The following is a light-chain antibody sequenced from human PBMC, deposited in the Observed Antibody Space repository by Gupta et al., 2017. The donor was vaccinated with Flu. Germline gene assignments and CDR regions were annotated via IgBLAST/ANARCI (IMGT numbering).Light chain of an antibody. CDR1: SSNIGSNF. CDR3: AAWDDSLNGHYV. J-gene: IGLJ1*01. V-gene: IGLV1-44*01. Sequence: SVLAQPPSASGTLGQRVTISCSGTSSNIGSNFVNWYQQVPGTAPKLLIYGNNQRPSGVPDRFSASKFGTSASLAISGLQSEDEADYYCAAWDDSLNGHYVFGTGTKVTVL. CDR2: GNN.